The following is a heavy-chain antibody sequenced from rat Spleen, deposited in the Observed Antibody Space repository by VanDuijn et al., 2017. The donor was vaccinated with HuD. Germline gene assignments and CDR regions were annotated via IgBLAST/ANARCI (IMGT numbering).Heavy chain of an antibody. CDR2: ISTGGGNT. D-gene: IGHD1-8*01. V-gene: IGHV5-58*01. Sequence: EVQLVETGGGLVQPGRSLKLSCVASGFTFSSYWMYWIRQAPGKGLEWVSSISTGGGNTYYRDSVKGRFTISRDNAKNTLYLQMDSLRSEDTATYYCAKDTYSSYVGPFDYWGQGVMVTVSS. CDR1: GFTFSSYW. J-gene: IGHJ2*01. CDR3: AKDTYSSYVGPFDY.